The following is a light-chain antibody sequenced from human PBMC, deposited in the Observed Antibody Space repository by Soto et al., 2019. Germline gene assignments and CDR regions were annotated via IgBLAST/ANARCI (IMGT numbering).Light chain of an antibody. V-gene: IGLV1-44*01. Sequence: QSVLTQPPSTSGTPGQRVNLSFSGSSSNIGSNIVNWYPQVPGTAPKLLIYSNTQRPSGFSDRFSGSKSGTSASLAISGLQSEDEADYYWAAVDDILHGPVFVEGTMLTV. J-gene: IGLJ3*02. CDR1: SSNIGSNI. CDR3: AAVDDILHGPV. CDR2: SNT.